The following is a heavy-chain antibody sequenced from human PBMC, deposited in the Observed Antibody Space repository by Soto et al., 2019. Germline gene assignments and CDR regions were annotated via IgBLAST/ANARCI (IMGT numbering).Heavy chain of an antibody. CDR2: IIPIFGTA. J-gene: IGHJ4*02. Sequence: QVQLVQSGAEVKKPGSSVKVSCKASGGTFSSYAISWVRQAPGQGLEWMGGIIPIFGTANYAQKFQGRVTITADKSTSTAYIALSSLRSEDKDVYYCARGKLNWRYPTYWGQGTLVTVS. V-gene: IGHV1-69*06. CDR3: ARGKLNWRYPTY. D-gene: IGHD1-20*01. CDR1: GGTFSSYA.